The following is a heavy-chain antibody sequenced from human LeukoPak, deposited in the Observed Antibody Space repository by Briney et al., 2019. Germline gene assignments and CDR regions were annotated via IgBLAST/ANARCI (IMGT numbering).Heavy chain of an antibody. D-gene: IGHD3-22*01. CDR2: INSDGSST. J-gene: IGHJ3*02. Sequence: GGSLRLSCAASGFTFSSYWMHWVRQAPGKGLVWVSRINSDGSSTSYADSVKGRFTISRDNSKNTLYLQMNSLRAEDTAVYYCAKDREYYYDSSGCAFDIWGQGTMVTVSS. CDR1: GFTFSSYW. V-gene: IGHV3-74*01. CDR3: AKDREYYYDSSGCAFDI.